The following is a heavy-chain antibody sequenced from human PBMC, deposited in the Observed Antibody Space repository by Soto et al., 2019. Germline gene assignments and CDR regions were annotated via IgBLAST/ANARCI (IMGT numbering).Heavy chain of an antibody. J-gene: IGHJ3*02. CDR3: ARPAVYDSSGYYWRSAFDI. V-gene: IGHV5-51*01. Sequence: PGESLKISCKGSGYSFTSYWIGWVCQMPGKGLEWMGIIYPGDSDTRYSPSFQGQVTISADKSISTAYLQWSSLKASDTAMYYCARPAVYDSSGYYWRSAFDIWGHGTMVTVSS. D-gene: IGHD3-22*01. CDR2: IYPGDSDT. CDR1: GYSFTSYW.